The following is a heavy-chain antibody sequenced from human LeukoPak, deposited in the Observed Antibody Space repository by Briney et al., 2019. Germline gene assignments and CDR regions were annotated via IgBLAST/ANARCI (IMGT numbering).Heavy chain of an antibody. CDR1: GFSFTNFW. J-gene: IGHJ4*02. V-gene: IGHV3-7*04. CDR3: ARGDAFSGDH. Sequence: GGSLRLSCAVSGFSFTNFWMSWVRQAPGRGLEWVANIHPEGNEKYHVESVKGRFTISRDNTKNLLFPQMNGLRVEDTAVYYCARGDAFSGDHWGQGTLVTVSS. CDR2: IHPEGNEK.